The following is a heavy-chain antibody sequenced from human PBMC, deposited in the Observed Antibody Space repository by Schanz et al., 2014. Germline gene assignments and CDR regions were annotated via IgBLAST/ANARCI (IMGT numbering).Heavy chain of an antibody. J-gene: IGHJ6*01. Sequence: EVQLVESGGGLVKPGGSLRLSCTASRIIFGTYSMNWIRQTPKGLEWVSSINSRSNFIYYADSVKGRFTISRDNAKKSLYLRMNSLRAEDTAVYYCVKDPDKYNWNDVEGMDVWGPGTTVTVSS. CDR3: VKDPDKYNWNDVEGMDV. CDR2: INSRSNFI. CDR1: RIIFGTYS. V-gene: IGHV3-21*01. D-gene: IGHD1-1*01.